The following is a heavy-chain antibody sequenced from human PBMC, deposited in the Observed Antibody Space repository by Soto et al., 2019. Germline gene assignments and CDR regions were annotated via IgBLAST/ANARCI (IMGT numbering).Heavy chain of an antibody. V-gene: IGHV4-31*03. J-gene: IGHJ4*02. CDR2: IYYSGST. CDR3: ARDREAYYDSSGYYAYYFDY. Sequence: SETLSLTCTVSGGSISSGGYYWSWIRQHPGKGLEWIGYIYYSGSTYYNPSLKSRVTISVDTSKNQFSLKLSSVTAADTAVYYCARDREAYYDSSGYYAYYFDYWGQGTLVTVS. CDR1: GGSISSGGYY. D-gene: IGHD3-22*01.